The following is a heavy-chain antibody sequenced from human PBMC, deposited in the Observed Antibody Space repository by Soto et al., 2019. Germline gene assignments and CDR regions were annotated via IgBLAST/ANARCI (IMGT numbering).Heavy chain of an antibody. Sequence: GSLRLSCAASGFTFSSYAMHWVRQAPGKGLGWVAVISYDGSNKYYADSVKGRFTIPRDNSKNTLYLQMNSLRAEDTAVYYCARAWFGENFDYWGQGTLVTVSS. V-gene: IGHV3-30-3*01. D-gene: IGHD3-10*01. CDR1: GFTFSSYA. J-gene: IGHJ4*02. CDR2: ISYDGSNK. CDR3: ARAWFGENFDY.